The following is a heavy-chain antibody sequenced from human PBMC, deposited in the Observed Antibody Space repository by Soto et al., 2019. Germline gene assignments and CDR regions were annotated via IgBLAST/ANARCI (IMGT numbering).Heavy chain of an antibody. V-gene: IGHV1-8*01. CDR2: MNPNSGNT. CDR1: GYTFATYD. Sequence: QVQLVQSGAEVKTPGASVKVSCKASGYTFATYDINWVRQAPGQGLEWMGWMNPNSGNTGNAQKFQGRLIMTRDTALSVAHMELSSLRNEDTAVYYCARSDGYNFNWLDSWGQGTLVTVSA. D-gene: IGHD2-21*01. CDR3: ARSDGYNFNWLDS. J-gene: IGHJ5*01.